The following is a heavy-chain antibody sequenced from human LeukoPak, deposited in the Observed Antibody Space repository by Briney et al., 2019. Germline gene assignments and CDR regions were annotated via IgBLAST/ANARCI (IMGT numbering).Heavy chain of an antibody. Sequence: ASVKVSCKASGYTFTSYDINWVRQATGQGLEWIGWMNPNSGNTGYAQKFQGRVTMTRNTSVSTAYMELSSLRSEDTAVYYCARPYCSGGSCYSDFDYWGQGTLVTVSS. CDR2: MNPNSGNT. D-gene: IGHD2-15*01. J-gene: IGHJ4*02. V-gene: IGHV1-8*01. CDR1: GYTFTSYD. CDR3: ARPYCSGGSCYSDFDY.